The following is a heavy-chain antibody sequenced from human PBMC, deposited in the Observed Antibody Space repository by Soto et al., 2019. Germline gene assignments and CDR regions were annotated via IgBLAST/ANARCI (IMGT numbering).Heavy chain of an antibody. Sequence: QVQLQESGPGLVKPSQTLSLTCTVSGDSISSGDYFWSWIRQPPGKGLEWIGYIYYSGSTYYSPSLKSRVTISVDTSRNQFSLKLSSVTAADTAVYYCARADFWSSYYKNGLYFDYWGQGTLVTVSS. D-gene: IGHD3-3*01. CDR2: IYYSGST. J-gene: IGHJ4*02. V-gene: IGHV4-30-4*01. CDR1: GDSISSGDYF. CDR3: ARADFWSSYYKNGLYFDY.